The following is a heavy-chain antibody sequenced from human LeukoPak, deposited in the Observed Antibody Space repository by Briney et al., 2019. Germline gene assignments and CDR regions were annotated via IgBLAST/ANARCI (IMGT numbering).Heavy chain of an antibody. D-gene: IGHD6-19*01. Sequence: GESLKISFKGSGYSFTSYWIGWVRQMPGKGLEWMGIVYPGDSDTRYSPSFQGQVTISADKSISTAYLQWSSLKASDTAMYYCARQVAVPATTNWFDPWGQGTLVTVSS. CDR2: VYPGDSDT. J-gene: IGHJ5*02. CDR3: ARQVAVPATTNWFDP. CDR1: GYSFTSYW. V-gene: IGHV5-51*01.